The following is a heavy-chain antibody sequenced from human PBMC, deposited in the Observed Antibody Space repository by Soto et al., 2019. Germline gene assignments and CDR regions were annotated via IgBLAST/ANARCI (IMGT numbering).Heavy chain of an antibody. Sequence: PSETLSLTCNVYSISTYYWNWVGQPPGKGLEFIGYIYYSANTYYNPSLKSRVTISVDTSKNQFSLKLSSVTAADTAVYYCASLGGYYPSLDPWGQGTLVTVSS. V-gene: IGHV4-59*01. CDR2: IYYSANT. CDR1: SISTYY. D-gene: IGHD3-22*01. CDR3: ASLGGYYPSLDP. J-gene: IGHJ5*02.